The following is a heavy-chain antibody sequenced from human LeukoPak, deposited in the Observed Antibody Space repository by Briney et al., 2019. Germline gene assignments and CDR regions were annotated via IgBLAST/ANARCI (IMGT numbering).Heavy chain of an antibody. CDR3: AKIPMITFGGVIYYFDY. J-gene: IGHJ4*02. D-gene: IGHD3-16*02. CDR1: GFTFSSYA. V-gene: IGHV3-23*01. Sequence: PPGGSLRLSCAASGFTFSSYAMSWVRQAPGKGLEWVSAISGSGGSTYYADSVKGRFTISRDNSKNTLYLQMNSLRAEDTAVYYYAKIPMITFGGVIYYFDYWGQGTLVTVSS. CDR2: ISGSGGST.